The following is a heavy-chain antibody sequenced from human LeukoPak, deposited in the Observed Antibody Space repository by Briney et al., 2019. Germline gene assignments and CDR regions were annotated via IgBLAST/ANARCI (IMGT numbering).Heavy chain of an antibody. Sequence: PSETLSLTCTVSGGSISSYYWSWIRQPPGKGLEWIGYIYYSGSTNYNPSLKSRVNISADTSKSQFSLNLDSVTAADTAVYYCAKSFFPRGGMDAFDIWGQGTMVTVSS. V-gene: IGHV4-59*12. CDR1: GGSISSYY. J-gene: IGHJ3*02. CDR3: AKSFFPRGGMDAFDI. CDR2: IYYSGST. D-gene: IGHD3-10*01.